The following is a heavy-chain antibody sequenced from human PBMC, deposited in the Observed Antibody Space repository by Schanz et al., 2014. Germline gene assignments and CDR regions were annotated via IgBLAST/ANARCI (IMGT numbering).Heavy chain of an antibody. Sequence: QVQLVESGGGVVRPGRSLRLSCATSGFTFSRFGMHWVRQAPGKGPEWVALVWSDGNTKYYVDSVKGRFTISRDNSKNTLYLQMNSLRSEDTAVYYCARDPNTSAWLPYCDTWGQGTLGTVSS. J-gene: IGHJ4*02. V-gene: IGHV3-33*01. CDR1: GFTFSRFG. CDR2: VWSDGNTK. D-gene: IGHD6-19*01. CDR3: ARDPNTSAWLPYCDT.